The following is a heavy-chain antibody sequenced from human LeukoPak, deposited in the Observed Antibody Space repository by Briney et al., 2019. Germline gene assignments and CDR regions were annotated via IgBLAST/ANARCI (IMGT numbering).Heavy chain of an antibody. Sequence: PSETLSLTCTVSGGSISSYYWSWIRQPPGKGLEWIGYIYYSGSTNYNPSLKSRVTISVDTSKNQFPLKLSSVTAADTAVYYCARTTYDFWSGYYFDYWGQGTLVTVSS. J-gene: IGHJ4*02. D-gene: IGHD3-3*01. CDR3: ARTTYDFWSGYYFDY. CDR2: IYYSGST. CDR1: GGSISSYY. V-gene: IGHV4-59*01.